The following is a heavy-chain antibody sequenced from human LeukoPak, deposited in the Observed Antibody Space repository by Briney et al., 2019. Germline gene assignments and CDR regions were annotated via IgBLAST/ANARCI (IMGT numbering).Heavy chain of an antibody. Sequence: PGGSLRLSCAASGFTVSSNYMSWVRQAPGKGLEWVSVIYSGGSTYYADSVKGRFTISRDNSKNTLYLQVNSLRAEDTAVYYCAKDDRYSRITMVRGVIMPDYVWGQGTTVTVSS. V-gene: IGHV3-66*01. CDR3: AKDDRYSRITMVRGVIMPDYV. CDR1: GFTVSSNY. J-gene: IGHJ6*02. D-gene: IGHD3-10*01. CDR2: IYSGGST.